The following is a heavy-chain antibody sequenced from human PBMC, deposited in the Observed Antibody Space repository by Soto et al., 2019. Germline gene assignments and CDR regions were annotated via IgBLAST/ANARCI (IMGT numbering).Heavy chain of an antibody. J-gene: IGHJ4*02. CDR3: ARVRVIAAPDKSAY. CDR1: GFTFSSYA. Sequence: GGSLRLSCAASGFTFSSYAMSWVRQTPGKGLEWVSGISGRGSSTDYADSVKGRFTISRDNSKNTLYLQMNSLRAEDTAIYYCARVRVIAAPDKSAYWGQGTLVTVSS. D-gene: IGHD6-13*01. CDR2: ISGRGSST. V-gene: IGHV3-23*01.